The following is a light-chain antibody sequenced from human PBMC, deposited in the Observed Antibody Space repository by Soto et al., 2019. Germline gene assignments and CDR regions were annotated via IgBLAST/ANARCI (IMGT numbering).Light chain of an antibody. CDR2: GNT. CDR1: SSNIGAGYD. Sequence: QSVLTQPPSVSGAPGQRGTISFTGSSSNIGAGYDVHWYQQLPGRAPKLLIYGNTNRPSGVPDRFSGSKSGTSASLAITGLQAEDEADYYCLSFDSSLSVVFGGGTELTVL. CDR3: LSFDSSLSVV. V-gene: IGLV1-40*01. J-gene: IGLJ2*01.